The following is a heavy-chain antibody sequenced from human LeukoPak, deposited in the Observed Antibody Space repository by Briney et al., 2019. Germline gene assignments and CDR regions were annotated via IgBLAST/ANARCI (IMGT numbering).Heavy chain of an antibody. CDR2: ISSSSSYI. CDR1: GFTFSSYS. Sequence: PGGSLRLSCAASGFTFSSYSMNWVRQAPGKGLEWVSSISSSSSYIYYADSVKGRFTISRDNAKNSLYLQMNSLRAEDTAVYYCAIGPSTIVGATPFDYWGQGTLVTVSS. V-gene: IGHV3-21*01. D-gene: IGHD1-26*01. J-gene: IGHJ4*02. CDR3: AIGPSTIVGATPFDY.